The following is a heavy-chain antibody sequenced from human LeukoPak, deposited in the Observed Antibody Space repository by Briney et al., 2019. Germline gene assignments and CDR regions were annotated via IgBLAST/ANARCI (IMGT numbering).Heavy chain of an antibody. Sequence: SETLSLTCTVSGGSISSYYWSWIRQPPGKGLEWIGSIYHSGSTYYNPSLKSRVTISVDTSKNQFSLKLSSVTAADTAVYYYASKIGYSYRFDYWGQGTLVTVSS. CDR2: IYHSGST. CDR1: GGSISSYY. CDR3: ASKIGYSYRFDY. J-gene: IGHJ4*02. V-gene: IGHV4-59*08. D-gene: IGHD5-18*01.